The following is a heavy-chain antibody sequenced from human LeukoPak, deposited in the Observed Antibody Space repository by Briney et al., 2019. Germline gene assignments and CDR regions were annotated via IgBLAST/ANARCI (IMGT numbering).Heavy chain of an antibody. J-gene: IGHJ4*02. CDR3: ARDVARGGYDFDY. Sequence: GGSLTLSCTASGFTFSSYGKHWVRQAPGKGLERVAVICYDGSNKYYADSVKGRFTISRDNSKNTLYLQMNSLRAEDTAVYYCARDVARGGYDFDYWGQGTLVTVSS. CDR1: GFTFSSYG. CDR2: ICYDGSNK. D-gene: IGHD5-24*01. V-gene: IGHV3-33*01.